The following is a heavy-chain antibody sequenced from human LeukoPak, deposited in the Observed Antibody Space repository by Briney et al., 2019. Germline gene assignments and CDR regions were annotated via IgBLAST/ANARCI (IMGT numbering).Heavy chain of an antibody. V-gene: IGHV3-23*01. J-gene: IGHJ4*02. CDR1: GFTFSSYW. CDR3: AKGRYYGSGSYYNNFDY. CDR2: ISGSGGST. Sequence: GGSLRLSCAASGFTFSSYWMNWARQAPGKGLEWVSAISGSGGSTYYADSVKGRFTISRDNSKNTLYLQMNSLRAEDTAVYYCAKGRYYGSGSYYNNFDYWGQGTLVTVSP. D-gene: IGHD3-10*01.